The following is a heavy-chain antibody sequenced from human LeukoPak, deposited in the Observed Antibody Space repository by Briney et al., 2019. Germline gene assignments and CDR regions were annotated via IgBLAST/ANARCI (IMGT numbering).Heavy chain of an antibody. CDR2: IYYSGST. CDR3: ARVGRHYGSGSYADF. J-gene: IGHJ4*02. Sequence: SETLSLTCTVSGDSISSNSYYWGWIRQPPGKGLEWIGNIYYSGSTYYNPPLKSRVTISVDTSNNQFSLKLSSVTAADTAVYYCARVGRHYGSGSYADFWGQGTLVTVSS. V-gene: IGHV4-39*07. CDR1: GDSISSNSYY. D-gene: IGHD3-10*01.